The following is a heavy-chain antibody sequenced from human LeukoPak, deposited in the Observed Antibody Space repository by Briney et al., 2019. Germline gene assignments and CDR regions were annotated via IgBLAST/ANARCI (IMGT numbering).Heavy chain of an antibody. CDR1: GGSISSGGYS. CDR2: IYYSGST. Sequence: SETLSLTCTVSGGSISSGGYSWSWIRQPPGKGLEWIGYIYYSGSTYYNPSLKSRVTISVDTSKNQFSLKLSSVTAADTAVYYCARQLRGLTLLYYYYMDVWGKGTTVTISS. V-gene: IGHV4-30-4*07. J-gene: IGHJ6*03. D-gene: IGHD5-12*01. CDR3: ARQLRGLTLLYYYYMDV.